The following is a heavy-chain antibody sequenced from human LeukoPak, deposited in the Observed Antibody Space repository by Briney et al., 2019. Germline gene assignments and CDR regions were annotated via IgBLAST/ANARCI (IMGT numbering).Heavy chain of an antibody. V-gene: IGHV4-59*08. J-gene: IGHJ4*02. Sequence: SETLSLTCTVSGGSINNYYWTCIRQPPGKGLEWIASIYYTGKTDYNPSLKSRVTISVDTSKNQFSLNLSSVTAADTAVYYCAKFEGLGGPRYYFDFWGQGTLVTVSS. CDR3: AKFEGLGGPRYYFDF. D-gene: IGHD3-16*01. CDR2: IYYTGKT. CDR1: GGSINNYY.